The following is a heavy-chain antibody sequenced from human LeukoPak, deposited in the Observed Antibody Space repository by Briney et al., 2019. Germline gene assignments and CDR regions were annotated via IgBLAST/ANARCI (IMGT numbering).Heavy chain of an antibody. J-gene: IGHJ3*02. CDR2: IIPILGIA. V-gene: IGHV1-69*04. Sequence: GASVNVSCKASEGTFSSYAISWVRQAPGQGLEWMGRIIPILGIANYAQKFQGRVTITADKSTSTAYMELSSLRSEDTAVYYCAREQYCGGDCYAFDIWGQGTMVTVSS. D-gene: IGHD2-21*02. CDR1: EGTFSSYA. CDR3: AREQYCGGDCYAFDI.